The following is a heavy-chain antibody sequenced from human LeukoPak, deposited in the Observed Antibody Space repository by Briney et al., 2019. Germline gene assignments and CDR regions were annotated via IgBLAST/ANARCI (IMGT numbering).Heavy chain of an antibody. J-gene: IGHJ4*02. V-gene: IGHV4-59*01. CDR2: INYSGST. D-gene: IGHD6-19*01. CDR3: ARATDSNGWLFDY. CDR1: GGSISSYY. Sequence: SETLSLTCTVSGGSISSYYWSWIRQPPGKGLEWIGYINYSGSTNYNPSLKSRVTISVDTSRNQLSLKLTSVTAADTAVYYCARATDSNGWLFDYWGQGTLVSVSS.